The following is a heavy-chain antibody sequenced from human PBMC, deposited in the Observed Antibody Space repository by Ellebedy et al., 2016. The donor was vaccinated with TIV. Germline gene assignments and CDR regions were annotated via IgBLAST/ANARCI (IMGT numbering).Heavy chain of an antibody. Sequence: GESLRISXAASGFTFSSYDMHWVRQVTGKGLEWVSDIGTAGDTNYPGSVKGRFTISRDNSKSTLYLQMNIVAAEDTAMYYCTKGGSPTGHILHDYWGQGTLVTVSS. CDR1: GFTFSSYD. D-gene: IGHD1-1*01. J-gene: IGHJ4*02. CDR2: IGTAGDT. V-gene: IGHV3-13*01. CDR3: TKGGSPTGHILHDY.